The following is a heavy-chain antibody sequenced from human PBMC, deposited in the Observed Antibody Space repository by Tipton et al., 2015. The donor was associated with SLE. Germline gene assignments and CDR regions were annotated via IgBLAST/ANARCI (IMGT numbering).Heavy chain of an antibody. CDR3: ARDAVGRADYFYYYGMGV. Sequence: SLRLSCVASGFPFSSYWMSWVRQAPGRGLEWVANIKQDGGEKYYVDSVKGRFTISRDNAKNSLYLQMNSLRGDDTAVYYCARDAVGRADYFYYYGMGVWGQGTTVTVSS. D-gene: IGHD1-26*01. V-gene: IGHV3-7*01. CDR2: IKQDGGEK. J-gene: IGHJ6*02. CDR1: GFPFSSYW.